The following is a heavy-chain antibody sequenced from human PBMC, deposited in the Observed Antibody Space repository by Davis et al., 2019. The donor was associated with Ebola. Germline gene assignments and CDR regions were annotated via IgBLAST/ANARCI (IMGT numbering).Heavy chain of an antibody. CDR2: IFPGDSDT. D-gene: IGHD3-22*01. Sequence: KVSCKASGYSFTSYWIVWVRQMPGKGLECMGIIFPGDSDTRYSPSFQGQVTISADKSISTAYLQWNSLRASDTAMYYCARLDYYDTSGYYKPLFYWGLGTLVTVSS. CDR1: GYSFTSYW. V-gene: IGHV5-51*01. CDR3: ARLDYYDTSGYYKPLFY. J-gene: IGHJ4*02.